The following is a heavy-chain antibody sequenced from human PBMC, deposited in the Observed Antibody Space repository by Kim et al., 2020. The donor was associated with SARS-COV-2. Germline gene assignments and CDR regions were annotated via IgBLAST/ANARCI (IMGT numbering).Heavy chain of an antibody. CDR2: FSLDSNRI. Sequence: GGSLRLSCIVSGFTFNRYAMHWVRQAPGKGLEWVGGFSLDSNRIDYADSVKGRFTISRDFAKNSLYLQMNSLRVDGTALYYCGKDLVPGGLDVWGQGTTVTVSS. CDR3: GKDLVPGGLDV. V-gene: IGHV3-9*01. D-gene: IGHD2-8*02. J-gene: IGHJ6*02. CDR1: GFTFNRYA.